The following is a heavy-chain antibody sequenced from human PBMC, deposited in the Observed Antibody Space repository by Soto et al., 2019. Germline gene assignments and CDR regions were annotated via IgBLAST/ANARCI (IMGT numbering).Heavy chain of an antibody. CDR1: GFTFRSYA. CDR3: AKDRRSFVVVSAYDDY. Sequence: GGSLRLSCAASGFTFRSYAMSWIRQAPGKGLEWVSAISGIGGSTYYADSVKGRFTISRDNSKNTLYLQMNSLRPEDTAVYYCAKDRRSFVVVSAYDDYWGQGTLVTVSS. CDR2: ISGIGGST. D-gene: IGHD2-2*01. V-gene: IGHV3-23*01. J-gene: IGHJ4*02.